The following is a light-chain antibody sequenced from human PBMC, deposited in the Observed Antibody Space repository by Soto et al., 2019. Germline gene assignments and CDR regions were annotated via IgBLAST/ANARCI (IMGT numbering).Light chain of an antibody. Sequence: EIVLTQSPATLSLSPGERATLSCRASQSVGTFFAWYQQKPGQAPRLLIYDASNRATGIPARFSGSGSGTDFTLTIIRLQPEDFAVYYCQKCNSWPQWTFGQGTKVDIK. CDR3: QKCNSWPQWT. V-gene: IGKV3-11*01. J-gene: IGKJ1*01. CDR2: DAS. CDR1: QSVGTF.